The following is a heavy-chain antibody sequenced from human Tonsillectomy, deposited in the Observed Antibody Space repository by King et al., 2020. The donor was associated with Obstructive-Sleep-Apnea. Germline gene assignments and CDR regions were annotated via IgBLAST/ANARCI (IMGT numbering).Heavy chain of an antibody. CDR1: GFTLSTYW. CDR2: MNQDAREK. D-gene: IGHD4-17*01. V-gene: IGHV3-7*01. J-gene: IGHJ4*02. CDR3: ARDWSTVTKLDY. Sequence: VQLVESGGGLVQPGGSLRLSCEASGFTLSTYWMNWVRQAPGKGLEWVANMNQDAREKSYVDSVKGRFTISRDDAKNSLFLQMNSLRAEDTGVYYCARDWSTVTKLDYWGQGTLVTVSS.